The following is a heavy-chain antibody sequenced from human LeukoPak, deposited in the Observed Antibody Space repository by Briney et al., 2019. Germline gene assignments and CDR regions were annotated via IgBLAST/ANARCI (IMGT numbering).Heavy chain of an antibody. CDR1: GFTFSSSS. D-gene: IGHD3-10*01. Sequence: GGSLRLSCAASGFTFSSSSMNWVRQAPGKGLEWVSYIDSTSAYKLYTGSVEGRFTISRDNAKNSLYLQMNSLRAEDTAVYYCARDTSGSYSITYFDYWGHEALVTVSA. V-gene: IGHV3-21*01. CDR2: IDSTSAYK. J-gene: IGHJ4*01. CDR3: ARDTSGSYSITYFDY.